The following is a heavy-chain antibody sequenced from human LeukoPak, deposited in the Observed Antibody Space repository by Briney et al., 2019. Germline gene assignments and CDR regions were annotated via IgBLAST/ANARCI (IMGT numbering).Heavy chain of an antibody. CDR2: IYHSGST. Sequence: PSETLSLTCTVSGYSISSAYYWGWIRQPPGKGLEWIGSIYHSGSTYYNPSLKSRVTISVDTSKNQFSLKLSSVTAADTAVYYCARHYGPGSGSSIEFDYWGQGTLVTVSS. J-gene: IGHJ4*02. D-gene: IGHD3-10*01. V-gene: IGHV4-38-2*02. CDR1: GYSISSAYY. CDR3: ARHYGPGSGSSIEFDY.